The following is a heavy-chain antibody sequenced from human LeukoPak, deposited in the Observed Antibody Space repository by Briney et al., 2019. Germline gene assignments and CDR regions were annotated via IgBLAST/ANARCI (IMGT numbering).Heavy chain of an antibody. CDR1: GFTFSSYG. CDR3: ARDHVRYYDFWSGFLYGMDV. J-gene: IGHJ6*02. Sequence: GGSLRLSCVTSGFTFSSYGMHWVRQAPGKGLEWVAVIWYDGSNKYYADSVKGRFTISRDNSKNTLYLQMNSLRAEDTAVYYCARDHVRYYDFWSGFLYGMDVWGQGTTVTVSS. D-gene: IGHD3-3*01. CDR2: IWYDGSNK. V-gene: IGHV3-33*01.